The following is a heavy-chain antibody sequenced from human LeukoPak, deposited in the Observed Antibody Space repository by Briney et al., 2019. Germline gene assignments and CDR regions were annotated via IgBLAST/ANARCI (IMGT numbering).Heavy chain of an antibody. CDR1: GGSISSYY. Sequence: PSETLSLTCTVSGGSISSYYWSWLRQPPGKGLEWMGYIYYSGSTNYNPSLKHRVTISGDTSKNQFSLKLSSVTAADTAVYYCASGEQQLAYYFDYWGQGTLVTVSS. D-gene: IGHD6-13*01. CDR2: IYYSGST. J-gene: IGHJ4*02. CDR3: ASGEQQLAYYFDY. V-gene: IGHV4-59*01.